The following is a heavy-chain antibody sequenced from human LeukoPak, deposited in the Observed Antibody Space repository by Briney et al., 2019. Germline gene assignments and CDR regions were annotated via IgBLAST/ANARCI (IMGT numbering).Heavy chain of an antibody. Sequence: RGESLKISCQGSGYSFTTYWIGWVRQMPGKGLECMGIIYPGDSDTRYSPSFQGQVTISADKSINTAYLQWSSLKASDTAMYYCARLGTYWSNYYFEYWGQGTLVTVSS. CDR1: GYSFTTYW. J-gene: IGHJ4*02. V-gene: IGHV5-51*01. D-gene: IGHD3-10*01. CDR2: IYPGDSDT. CDR3: ARLGTYWSNYYFEY.